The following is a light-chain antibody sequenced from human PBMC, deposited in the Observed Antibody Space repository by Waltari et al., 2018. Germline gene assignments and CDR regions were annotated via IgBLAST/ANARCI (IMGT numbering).Light chain of an antibody. V-gene: IGKV3-20*01. CDR2: DAS. J-gene: IGKJ1*01. CDR1: QSVGRS. Sequence: EIVLTQSPGTLSLSPGERATLACRASQSVGRSLAWYQQKPGQAPRLLIYDASRRATGIPDRFSGSGSGTDFSLTISGLEPEDFAVYYCQHYVHLPATFGQGTKVEI. CDR3: QHYVHLPAT.